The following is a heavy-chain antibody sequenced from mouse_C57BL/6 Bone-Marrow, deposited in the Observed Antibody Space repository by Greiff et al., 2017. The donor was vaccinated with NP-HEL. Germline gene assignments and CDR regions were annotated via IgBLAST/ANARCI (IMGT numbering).Heavy chain of an antibody. V-gene: IGHV5-4*01. J-gene: IGHJ2*01. CDR1: GFTFSSYA. CDR2: ISDGGSYT. Sequence: EVMLVESGGGLVKPGGSLKLSCAASGFTFSSYAMSWVRQTPEKRLEWVATISDGGSYTYYPDNVKGRFTISRDNATNNLYLQMSHLKSEDTAMYYCAREGYYGSSYDFAYWGQGTPLTVSS. D-gene: IGHD1-1*01. CDR3: AREGYYGSSYDFAY.